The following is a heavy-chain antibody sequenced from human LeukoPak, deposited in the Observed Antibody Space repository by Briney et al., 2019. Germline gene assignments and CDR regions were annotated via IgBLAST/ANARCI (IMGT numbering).Heavy chain of an antibody. J-gene: IGHJ4*02. CDR2: ISGSGGST. Sequence: GSLRLSCAASGFTFSSYAMSWVRQAPGKGLEWVSAISGSGGSTYYADSVKGRFTISRDNSKNTLYLQMNSLRAEDTAVYYCAKDSRRYYYDSSGYTPQFDYWGQGTLVTVSS. CDR3: AKDSRRYYYDSSGYTPQFDY. CDR1: GFTFSSYA. V-gene: IGHV3-23*01. D-gene: IGHD3-22*01.